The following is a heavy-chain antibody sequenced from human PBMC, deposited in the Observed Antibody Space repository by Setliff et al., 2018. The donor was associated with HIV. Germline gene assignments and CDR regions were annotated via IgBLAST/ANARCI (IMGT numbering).Heavy chain of an antibody. Sequence: SETLSLTCAVSGGSISSSNWWSWVRQPPGKGLEWIGEIYHSGNTYYMPSLQSRVTISVEMSKNQFSLNLNSVTAADTAVYYCARGQGCGGGCHYAFEMWGQGTMVTVSS. CDR1: GGSISSSNW. CDR2: IYHSGNT. D-gene: IGHD2-21*02. V-gene: IGHV4-4*02. CDR3: ARGQGCGGGCHYAFEM. J-gene: IGHJ3*02.